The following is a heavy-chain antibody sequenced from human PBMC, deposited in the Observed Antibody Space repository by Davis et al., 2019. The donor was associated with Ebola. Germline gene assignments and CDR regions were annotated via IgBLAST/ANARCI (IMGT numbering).Heavy chain of an antibody. CDR1: GYTFPANA. Sequence: ASVKVSCKASGYTFPANAMHWVRQAPGQRLEWMGWMNNGNGNTKYSQKFQGRITLSRDTSASTAYMELSSLRSEDTAVYYCATSSEPYYDFWSGYDHYYGMDVWGQGTTVTVSS. V-gene: IGHV1-3*04. CDR3: ATSSEPYYDFWSGYDHYYGMDV. J-gene: IGHJ6*02. D-gene: IGHD3-3*01. CDR2: MNNGNGNT.